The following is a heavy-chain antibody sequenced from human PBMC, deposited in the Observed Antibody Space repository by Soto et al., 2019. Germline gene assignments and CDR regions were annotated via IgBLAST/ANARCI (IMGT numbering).Heavy chain of an antibody. D-gene: IGHD2-21*02. J-gene: IGHJ4*02. V-gene: IGHV3-48*02. CDR1: GLSFSGFS. CDR3: AREAHCGGDCYPSDY. Sequence: GGSLRLSCAASGLSFSGFSMSWVRRAPGKGLEWVSYISNSMRTIYYADSVKGRFTISRDNAKNSLYLQMNSLRDEDTAVYYCAREAHCGGDCYPSDYWGQGALVTVSS. CDR2: ISNSMRTI.